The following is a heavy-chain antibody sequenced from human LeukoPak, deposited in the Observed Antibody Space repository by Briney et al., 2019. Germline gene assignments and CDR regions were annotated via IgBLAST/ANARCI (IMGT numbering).Heavy chain of an antibody. Sequence: PGRSLRLSCAASRLTFSDYGMHWVRQAPGKGLEWVAVIWYDGSNKYYAGSVKGRFTISRDNAKNSLYLQMNSLRAEDTAVYYCARIRSGYFDLWGRGTLVTVSS. CDR1: RLTFSDYG. V-gene: IGHV3-33*01. CDR3: ARIRSGYFDL. CDR2: IWYDGSNK. J-gene: IGHJ2*01.